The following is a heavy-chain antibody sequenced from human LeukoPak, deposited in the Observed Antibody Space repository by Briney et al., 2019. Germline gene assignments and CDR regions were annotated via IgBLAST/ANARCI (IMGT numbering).Heavy chain of an antibody. J-gene: IGHJ6*03. CDR1: GGSISSYY. Sequence: SSETLSLTCTVSGGSISSYYWSWIRQPPGKGLEWIGYIYYSGSTNYNPSLKSRVTLSVDTSKNQFSLKLSSVTAADTAVYYCARGRRPPDTAMVYYYYYYMDVWGKGTTVTVSS. CDR2: IYYSGST. D-gene: IGHD5-18*01. V-gene: IGHV4-59*01. CDR3: ARGRRPPDTAMVYYYYYYMDV.